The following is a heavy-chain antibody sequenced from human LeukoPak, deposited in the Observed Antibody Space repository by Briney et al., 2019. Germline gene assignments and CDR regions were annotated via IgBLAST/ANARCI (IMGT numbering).Heavy chain of an antibody. CDR3: ARNSGDYLDCFDY. Sequence: GGTLRLSCAASGFTFSNHGMSWVRQAPGKGLVWFSRINSDGSSTSYADSVKGRFTISRDNAKNTLYLQMNSLRAEDTAVYYCARNSGDYLDCFDYWGQGTLVTVSS. D-gene: IGHD4-17*01. V-gene: IGHV3-74*01. J-gene: IGHJ4*02. CDR2: INSDGSST. CDR1: GFTFSNHG.